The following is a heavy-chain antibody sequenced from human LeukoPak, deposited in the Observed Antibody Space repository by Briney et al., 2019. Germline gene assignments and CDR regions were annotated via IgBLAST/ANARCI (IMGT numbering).Heavy chain of an antibody. CDR2: ITWNSGSI. V-gene: IGHV3-9*01. CDR3: ARDGYYDILTGVYYYYMDV. Sequence: GGSLRLSCATSGFTFDNYAMHWVRQAPGKGLEWVSGITWNSGSIAYADSVKGRFTISRDNAKNSLYLQMNSLRAEDTAVYYCARDGYYDILTGVYYYYMDVWGKGTTVTISS. D-gene: IGHD3-9*01. CDR1: GFTFDNYA. J-gene: IGHJ6*03.